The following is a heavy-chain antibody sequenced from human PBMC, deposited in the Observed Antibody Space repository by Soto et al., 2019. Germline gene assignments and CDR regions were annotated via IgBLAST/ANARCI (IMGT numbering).Heavy chain of an antibody. CDR2: MNSDGSNT. J-gene: IGHJ4*02. D-gene: IGHD1-26*01. Sequence: EVQLVESGGALVQPGGSLRLSCAASGFTFSNYWMHWVRQAPGKGLVWISRMNSDGSNTVYADAVKGRFTIARDNAKNKLYLQRNSLRVEDTAEYYCATRKGGGCNGRTSYWGQRTLATVSS. V-gene: IGHV3-74*01. CDR3: ATRKGGGCNGRTSY. CDR1: GFTFSNYW.